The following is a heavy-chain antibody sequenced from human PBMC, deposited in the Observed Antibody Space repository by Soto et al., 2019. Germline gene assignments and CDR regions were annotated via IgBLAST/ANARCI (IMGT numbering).Heavy chain of an antibody. V-gene: IGHV3-53*01. CDR3: ARRDDSEAFDI. J-gene: IGHJ3*02. D-gene: IGHD5-18*01. CDR2: IYRGGGT. Sequence: QLVESGGGLFQPGGSLRISCIASGLSVSWEYISWVRQPPGKGLEWVSIIYRGGGTYYADSAKGRCIISRDASKNTVFLQVNSLRAEDTAMYYCARRDDSEAFDIWGQGTMVTVSS. CDR1: GLSVSWEY.